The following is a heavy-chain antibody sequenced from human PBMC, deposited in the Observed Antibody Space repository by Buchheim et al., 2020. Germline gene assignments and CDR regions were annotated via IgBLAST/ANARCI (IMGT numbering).Heavy chain of an antibody. CDR3: AKDGGQLVWDNYFDY. D-gene: IGHD6-6*01. Sequence: EVQLLESGGVLVQPGGSLTLSCAASERTFSSYAMSWVSQAPGKGLEWVSAISGSGGSTYYADSVKGRFTISRDNSKNTLYLQMNSLRAEDTAVYYCAKDGGQLVWDNYFDYWGQGTL. J-gene: IGHJ4*02. V-gene: IGHV3-23*01. CDR2: ISGSGGST. CDR1: ERTFSSYA.